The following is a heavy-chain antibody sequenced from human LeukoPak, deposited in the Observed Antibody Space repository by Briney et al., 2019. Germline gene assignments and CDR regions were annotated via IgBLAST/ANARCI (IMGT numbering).Heavy chain of an antibody. CDR1: GFAFSNYW. CDR3: ARDRGPNTFDH. J-gene: IGHJ4*02. D-gene: IGHD3-10*01. V-gene: IGHV3-7*01. Sequence: GGSLRLPCAASGFAFSNYWLGWVRQAPGRGLEWVANMKQDGSEEYYVESVRGRFTISRDNAKNSLYLQMNSLRVEDTGVYYCARDRGPNTFDHWGQGTLVTVSS. CDR2: MKQDGSEE.